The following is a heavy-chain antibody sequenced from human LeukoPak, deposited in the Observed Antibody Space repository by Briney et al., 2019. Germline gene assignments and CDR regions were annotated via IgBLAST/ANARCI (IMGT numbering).Heavy chain of an antibody. Sequence: GGSLRLSCAASGFTFSSYGMHWVRQAPGKGLEWVSAISGSGGSTYYADSVKGRFTISRDNSKNTLYLQMNSLRAEDTAVYYCAKDLKPIAVAGTRYYYYYYGMDVWGQGTTVTVSS. D-gene: IGHD6-19*01. CDR2: ISGSGGST. CDR3: AKDLKPIAVAGTRYYYYYYGMDV. J-gene: IGHJ6*02. V-gene: IGHV3-23*01. CDR1: GFTFSSYG.